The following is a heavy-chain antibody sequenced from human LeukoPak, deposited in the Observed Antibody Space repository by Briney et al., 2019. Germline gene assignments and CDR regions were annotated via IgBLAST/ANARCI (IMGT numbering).Heavy chain of an antibody. CDR1: GFTFSSHG. CDR2: IWYDGSQK. CDR3: ARITTASSDL. Sequence: GGSLRLSCTASGFTFSSHGMHWVRQAPGKGLEWVALIWYDGSQKYYADSVKGRFTISRDNSKNTLYLQMNSPRAEDTAVYYCARITTASSDLWGQGTLVTVSS. V-gene: IGHV3-33*01. J-gene: IGHJ1*01. D-gene: IGHD5-18*01.